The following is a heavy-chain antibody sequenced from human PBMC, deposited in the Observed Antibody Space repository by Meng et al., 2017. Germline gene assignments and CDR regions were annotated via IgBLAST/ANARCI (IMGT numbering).Heavy chain of an antibody. D-gene: IGHD3-10*01. V-gene: IGHV3-30*04. CDR2: ISYDGSNK. Sequence: GGSLRLSCAASGFTFSSYAMHWVRQAPGKGLEWVAVISYDGSNKYYADSVKGRFTISRDNSKNTLYLQMNSLRAEDTAVYYCARVGLLWFGESYYFDYWGQGTQVTVSS. J-gene: IGHJ4*02. CDR1: GFTFSSYA. CDR3: ARVGLLWFGESYYFDY.